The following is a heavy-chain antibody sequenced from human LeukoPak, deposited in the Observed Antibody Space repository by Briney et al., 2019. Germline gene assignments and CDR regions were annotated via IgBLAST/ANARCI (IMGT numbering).Heavy chain of an antibody. J-gene: IGHJ4*02. CDR1: GYTFTSYG. Sequence: GASVKVSCKASGYTFTSYGISWVRQAPGQGLEWMGGIIPIFGTANYAQKFQGRVTITTDESTSTAYMELSSLRSEDTAVYYCARDVYCSGGSCYLYWGQGTLVTVSS. V-gene: IGHV1-69*05. CDR2: IIPIFGTA. CDR3: ARDVYCSGGSCYLY. D-gene: IGHD2-15*01.